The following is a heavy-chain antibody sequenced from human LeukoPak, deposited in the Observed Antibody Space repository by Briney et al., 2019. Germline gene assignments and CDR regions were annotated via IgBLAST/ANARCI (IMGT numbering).Heavy chain of an antibody. D-gene: IGHD3-3*01. V-gene: IGHV3-66*02. CDR2: IYSGGST. CDR1: GFTVSSNY. CDR3: ARDATGRYDFWSGYYYYYYYMDV. J-gene: IGHJ6*03. Sequence: GGSLRLSCAASGFTVSSNYMSWVRQAPGKGLEWVSVIYSGGSTYYADSVKGRLTISRDNSKNTLYLQMNSLRAEDTAVYYCARDATGRYDFWSGYYYYYYYMDVWGKGTTVTVSS.